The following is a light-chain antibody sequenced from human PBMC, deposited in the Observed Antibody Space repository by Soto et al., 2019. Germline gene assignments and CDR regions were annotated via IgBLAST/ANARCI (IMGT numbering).Light chain of an antibody. CDR1: QSVSSDY. CDR2: GAS. Sequence: EIVLTQSPGTLSLSPGERATLSCRASQSVSSDYLAWYQQKHGQAPRLLMYGASNRFTGIRDRFSGSGSGTDFILTIRRLEPEDTAVYYCQKYGSSPRFGQGNKVEIK. CDR3: QKYGSSPR. V-gene: IGKV3-20*01. J-gene: IGKJ1*01.